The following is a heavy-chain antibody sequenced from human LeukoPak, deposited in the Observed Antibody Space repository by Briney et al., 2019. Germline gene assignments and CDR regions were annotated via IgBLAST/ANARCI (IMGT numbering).Heavy chain of an antibody. D-gene: IGHD3-22*01. CDR1: GFTFGDYA. Sequence: PGGSLRLSCTASGFTFGDYAMSWFRQAPGKGLEWVGFIRSKAYGGTTEYAASVKGRFTISRDDSKSIAYLQMNSLKTEDTAVYYCTREGPYDSSGYYLHFDYWGQGTLVTVSS. J-gene: IGHJ4*02. CDR2: IRSKAYGGTT. V-gene: IGHV3-49*03. CDR3: TREGPYDSSGYYLHFDY.